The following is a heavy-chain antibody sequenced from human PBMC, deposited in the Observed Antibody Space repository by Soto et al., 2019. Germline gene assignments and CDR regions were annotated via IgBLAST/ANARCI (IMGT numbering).Heavy chain of an antibody. CDR2: IHHSGSI. CDR3: AREDDGGDSLDV. Sequence: PSETMSLTSTVAGDSISSDYYHWTWISKSPGKGLEWIGYIHHSGSILYNPSLKSRVTISVDTSKNQFSLHLTSVTAADTAVYFCAREDDGGDSLDVWGQGTTVTVSS. D-gene: IGHD2-21*02. CDR1: GDSISSDYYH. J-gene: IGHJ6*02. V-gene: IGHV4-30-4*08.